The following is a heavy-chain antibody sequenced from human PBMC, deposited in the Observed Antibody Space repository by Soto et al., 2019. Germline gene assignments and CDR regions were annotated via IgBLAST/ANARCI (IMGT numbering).Heavy chain of an antibody. J-gene: IGHJ4*02. CDR2: ISHSGST. CDR1: CGSFSGYY. Sequence: QVQLQQWGAGLLKPSETLSLTCAVYCGSFSGYYWSWIRQPPGKGLEWIGEISHSGSTNYNPSLKRRVPMSVDTSKNQFSLKLSSVTAADTAVYYCARTSRFDCWGQGTLVTVSS. V-gene: IGHV4-34*01. D-gene: IGHD6-6*01. CDR3: ARTSRFDC.